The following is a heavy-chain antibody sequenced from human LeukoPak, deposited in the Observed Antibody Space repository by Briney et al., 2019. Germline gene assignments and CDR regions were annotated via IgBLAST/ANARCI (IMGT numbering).Heavy chain of an antibody. CDR2: INAGNGNT. V-gene: IGHV1-3*01. CDR3: ARDPSTEVVPDGKFSSDYYFDY. J-gene: IGHJ4*02. D-gene: IGHD2-2*01. Sequence: ASVKVSCKASGYTFSNYAIHWVRQAPGQRLEWMGWINAGNGNTKNSQKFQGRVTITRDTSASTAYMELSSLRSEDTAMYYCARDPSTEVVPDGKFSSDYYFDYWGRGTLVTVSS. CDR1: GYTFSNYA.